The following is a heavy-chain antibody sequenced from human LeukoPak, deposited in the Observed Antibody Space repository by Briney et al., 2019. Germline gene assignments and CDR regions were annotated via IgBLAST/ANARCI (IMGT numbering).Heavy chain of an antibody. D-gene: IGHD1-26*01. Sequence: GGSLRLSCAASGFTFSAFWMHWVRQAPGKGLVWVSRINSDGSSTTYADSVKGRFTVSRDNAKNTLYLQMDSLRAEDSAVYYCAKDRSGSYFDYWGQGTLVTVSS. J-gene: IGHJ4*02. CDR3: AKDRSGSYFDY. CDR1: GFTFSAFW. V-gene: IGHV3-74*01. CDR2: INSDGSST.